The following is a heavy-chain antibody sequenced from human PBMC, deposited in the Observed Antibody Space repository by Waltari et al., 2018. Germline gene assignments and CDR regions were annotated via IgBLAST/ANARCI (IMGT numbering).Heavy chain of an antibody. CDR3: VRLEDCTGPGGNCYSGAPFAVDV. V-gene: IGHV4-34*01. D-gene: IGHD2-8*02. Sequence: QVHLQQWGAGLLRPSETLSLICAVYGGSLRGSSWARIRQPPRKGLEWIGEINHSPNSNYNPSLRSRVHMSIDTSQNQFSLQLTSVTAADTGVYYCVRLEDCTGPGGNCYSGAPFAVDVWGQGTTVTVPS. CDR1: GGSLRGSS. CDR2: INHSPNS. J-gene: IGHJ6*02.